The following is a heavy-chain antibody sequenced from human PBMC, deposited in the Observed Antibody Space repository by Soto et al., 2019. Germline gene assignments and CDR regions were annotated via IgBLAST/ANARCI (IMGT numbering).Heavy chain of an antibody. CDR1: GYTFTSYG. Sequence: GASVKVSCTASGYTFTSYGISWVRQAPGQGLEWMGWISAYNGNTNYAQKLQGRVTVTTDTSTSTAYMELRSLRSDDTAVYYCARDGNCSGGSCFPSPFDYWGQGTLVTVSS. J-gene: IGHJ4*02. D-gene: IGHD2-15*01. CDR3: ARDGNCSGGSCFPSPFDY. CDR2: ISAYNGNT. V-gene: IGHV1-18*01.